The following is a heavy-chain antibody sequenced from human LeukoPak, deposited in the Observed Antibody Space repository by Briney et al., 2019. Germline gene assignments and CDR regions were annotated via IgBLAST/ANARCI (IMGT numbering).Heavy chain of an antibody. CDR3: ARLTNGSGSSFDY. V-gene: IGHV4-34*01. J-gene: IGHJ4*02. D-gene: IGHD3-10*01. Sequence: SETLSLTCAVYGGSFSGYYWSWIRQPPGKGLEWIGVINHSGSTNYNPSLKSRVTISVDTSKNQFSLKLSSVTAADTAVYYCARLTNGSGSSFDYWGQGTLVTVSS. CDR1: GGSFSGYY. CDR2: INHSGST.